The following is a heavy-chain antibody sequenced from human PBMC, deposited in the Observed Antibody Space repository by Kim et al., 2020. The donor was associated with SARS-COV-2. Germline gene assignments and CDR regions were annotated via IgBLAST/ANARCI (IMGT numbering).Heavy chain of an antibody. CDR3: ARAGGYDYDWKKVVDY. D-gene: IGHD3-16*01. CDR1: GGSFSGYY. J-gene: IGHJ4*02. V-gene: IGHV4-34*01. Sequence: SETLSLTCAVYGGSFSGYYWSWIRQPPGKGLEWIGEINHSGSTNYNPSLKSRVTISVDTSKNQFSLKLSSVTAADTAVYYCARAGGYDYDWKKVVDYWGQGTLVTVSS. CDR2: INHSGST.